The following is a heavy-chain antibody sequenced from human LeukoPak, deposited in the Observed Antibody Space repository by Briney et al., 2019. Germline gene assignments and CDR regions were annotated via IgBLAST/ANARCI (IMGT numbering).Heavy chain of an antibody. CDR2: IYHSGST. J-gene: IGHJ4*02. Sequence: SETLSLTCAVSGGSISSGGYSWSWIRQPPGKGLEWIGYIYHSGSTYYNPSLKSRVTISVDRSKNQFSLKLSSVTAADTAVYYCARDNIAAAGYFDYWGQGTLVTVSS. D-gene: IGHD6-13*01. CDR1: GGSISSGGYS. V-gene: IGHV4-30-2*01. CDR3: ARDNIAAAGYFDY.